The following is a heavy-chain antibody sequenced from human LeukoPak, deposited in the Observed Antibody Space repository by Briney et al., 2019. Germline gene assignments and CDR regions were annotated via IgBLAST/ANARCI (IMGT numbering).Heavy chain of an antibody. CDR1: GGSISSYY. V-gene: IGHV4-59*12. J-gene: IGHJ5*02. D-gene: IGHD2-15*01. CDR2: IYYSGST. Sequence: PSETLSLTCTVSGGSISSYYWSWIRQPPGKGLEWIGYIYYSGSTNYNPSLKSRVTISVDTSKNQFSLKLSSVTAADTAVYYCASVVAATHNWFDPWGQGTLVTVSS. CDR3: ASVVAATHNWFDP.